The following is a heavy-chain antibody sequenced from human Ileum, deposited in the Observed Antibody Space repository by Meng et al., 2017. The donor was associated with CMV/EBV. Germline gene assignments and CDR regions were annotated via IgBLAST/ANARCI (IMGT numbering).Heavy chain of an antibody. CDR1: GFTFSTYW. J-gene: IGHJ4*02. D-gene: IGHD2-2*01. V-gene: IGHV3-7*01. CDR2: IKRDGSEK. Sequence: GGSLRLSCTASGFTFSTYWMGWVRQAPGKGLEWVANIKRDGSEKYFAASVEGRFTISRDNAENSMHLQMNSLGTEDTAMYYCARVAPIVVVPITLGGYYYDYWGQGALVTVSS. CDR3: ARVAPIVVVPITLGGYYYDY.